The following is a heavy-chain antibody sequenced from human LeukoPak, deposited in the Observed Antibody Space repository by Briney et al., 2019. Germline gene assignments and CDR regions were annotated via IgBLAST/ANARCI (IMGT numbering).Heavy chain of an antibody. V-gene: IGHV3-21*01. CDR3: ARPQANWYFDL. D-gene: IGHD1-26*01. Sequence: GGSLRLSCAASGFTFSSYSMNWVRQAPGKGLEWVSSISSSSSYIYYADSVKGRFTISRDNAKNSLYLQMNSLRAEDTAVYYCARPQANWYFDLWGRGTLVTVSS. CDR1: GFTFSSYS. CDR2: ISSSSSYI. J-gene: IGHJ2*01.